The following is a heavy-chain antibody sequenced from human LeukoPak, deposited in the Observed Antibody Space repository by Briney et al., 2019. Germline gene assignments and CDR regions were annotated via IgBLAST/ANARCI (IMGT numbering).Heavy chain of an antibody. J-gene: IGHJ4*02. V-gene: IGHV1-2*02. CDR2: INPNSGGT. D-gene: IGHD4-11*01. CDR1: GYTFTGFY. Sequence: VASVKVSCETSGYTFTGFYLHWVRQAPGQGLEWMGWINPNSGGTNYAQKFQGRVTMTRDTSISTAYMELSRLRSDDTAVYFCARDAATTVTTDWGQGTLVTVSS. CDR3: ARDAATTVTTD.